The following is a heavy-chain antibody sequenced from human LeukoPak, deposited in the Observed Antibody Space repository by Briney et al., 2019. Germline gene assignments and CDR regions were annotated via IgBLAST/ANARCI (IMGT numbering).Heavy chain of an antibody. Sequence: GGSLRLSCAASGFTFSSYAMSWVRQAPGKGLEWVSAISGSGGSTYYADSVKGRFTISRDNSKNTLYLQMNSLRAEDTAVCYCAKDNYGGNGALDYWGQGTLVTVSS. J-gene: IGHJ4*02. CDR1: GFTFSSYA. CDR3: AKDNYGGNGALDY. V-gene: IGHV3-23*01. CDR2: ISGSGGST. D-gene: IGHD4-23*01.